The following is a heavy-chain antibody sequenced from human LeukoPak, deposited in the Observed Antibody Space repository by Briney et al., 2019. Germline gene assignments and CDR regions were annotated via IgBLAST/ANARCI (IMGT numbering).Heavy chain of an antibody. Sequence: GGSLRLSCAASGFTFSGSAMHWVRQASGKGLEWVGRIRSKANSYATAYAASVKGRFTISRDDSKNTAYLQMNSLKTEDTAVYYCTRLKKMGDALDYWGQGTLVTVSS. CDR2: IRSKANSYAT. J-gene: IGHJ4*02. CDR1: GFTFSGSA. V-gene: IGHV3-73*01. CDR3: TRLKKMGDALDY. D-gene: IGHD2-21*02.